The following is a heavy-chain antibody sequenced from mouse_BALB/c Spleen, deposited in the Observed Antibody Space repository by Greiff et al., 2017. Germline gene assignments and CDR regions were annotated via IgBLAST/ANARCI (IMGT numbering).Heavy chain of an antibody. CDR2: INPSSGYT. D-gene: IGHD4-1*02. CDR1: GYTFTSYT. V-gene: IGHV1-4*01. CDR3: ATQLGLLYAMDY. Sequence: VHLVESGAELARPGASVKMSCKASGYTFTSYTMHWVKQRPGQGLEWIGYINPSSGYTNYNQKFKDKATLTADKSSSTAYMQLSSLTSEDSAVYYCATQLGLLYAMDYWGQGTSVTVSS. J-gene: IGHJ4*01.